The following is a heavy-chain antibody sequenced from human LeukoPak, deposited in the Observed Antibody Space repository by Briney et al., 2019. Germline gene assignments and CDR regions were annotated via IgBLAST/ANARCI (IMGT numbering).Heavy chain of an antibody. CDR1: GFTFSSYA. CDR3: ARVPNYGDRDSYGMDV. Sequence: PGGSLRLSCAASGFTFSSYAMHWVRQAPGKGLEGVAVISYDGSNKYYADSVKGRFTISRDNSKNTLYLQMNSLRAEDTAVYYCARVPNYGDRDSYGMDVWGQGTTVTVSS. V-gene: IGHV3-30-3*01. CDR2: ISYDGSNK. D-gene: IGHD4-17*01. J-gene: IGHJ6*02.